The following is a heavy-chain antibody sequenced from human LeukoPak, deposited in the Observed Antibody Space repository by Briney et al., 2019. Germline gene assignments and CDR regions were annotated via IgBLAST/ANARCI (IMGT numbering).Heavy chain of an antibody. CDR3: AREGYSYGYFDY. D-gene: IGHD5-18*01. CDR1: GFTFSSYA. CDR2: ISYDGSNK. V-gene: IGHV3-30-3*01. J-gene: IGHJ4*02. Sequence: QPGGSLRPSCAASGFTFSSYAMPWVRQAPGKGLEWVAVISYDGSNKYYADSVKGRFTISRDNSKNTLYLQMNSLRAEDTAAYYCAREGYSYGYFDYWGQGTLVTVSS.